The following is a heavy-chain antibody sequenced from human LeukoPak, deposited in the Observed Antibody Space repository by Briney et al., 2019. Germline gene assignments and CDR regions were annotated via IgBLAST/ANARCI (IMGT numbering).Heavy chain of an antibody. J-gene: IGHJ4*02. Sequence: GASVKVSCKASGYTFTGYYMHWVRQAPGQGLEWMGWINPNSGGTNYAQKFQGWVTMTRDTSISTAYMELRRLRSDDTAVYYCARDSGGSYYSGTYYFDYWGQGTLVTVSS. V-gene: IGHV1-2*04. CDR1: GYTFTGYY. CDR3: ARDSGGSYYSGTYYFDY. CDR2: INPNSGGT. D-gene: IGHD1-26*01.